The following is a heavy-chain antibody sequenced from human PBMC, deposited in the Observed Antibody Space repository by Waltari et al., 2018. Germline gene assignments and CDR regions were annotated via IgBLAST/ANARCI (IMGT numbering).Heavy chain of an antibody. CDR3: ARAHPATMVRGAHDAFDI. CDR2: INPNSGGT. CDR1: GYTFTAYY. Sequence: QVQLVQSGAEVKKPGASVKVSCKASGYTFTAYYMHWVRQAPGQGLEWMGWINPNSGGTNYAQKFQGRVTMTRDTSISTAYMELSRLRSDDTAVYYCARAHPATMVRGAHDAFDIWGQGTMVTVSS. D-gene: IGHD3-10*01. J-gene: IGHJ3*02. V-gene: IGHV1-2*02.